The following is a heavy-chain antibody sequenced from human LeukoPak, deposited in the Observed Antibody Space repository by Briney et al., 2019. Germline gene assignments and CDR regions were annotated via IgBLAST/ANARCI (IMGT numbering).Heavy chain of an antibody. CDR2: INHSGRT. Sequence: PSETLSLTCAVYGGSFSGYDWAWIRQPPGKGLEWIAEINHSGRTNYNPSLESRVTISADTSKNQFQFSLKLSSVTAADTAMYYCARHVGSASSRFDYWGQGTLVTVSS. CDR3: ARHVGSASSRFDY. CDR1: GGSFSGYD. D-gene: IGHD2-2*01. J-gene: IGHJ4*02. V-gene: IGHV4-34*01.